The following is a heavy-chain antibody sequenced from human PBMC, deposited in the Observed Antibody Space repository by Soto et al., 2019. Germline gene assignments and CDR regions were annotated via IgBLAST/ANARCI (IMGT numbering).Heavy chain of an antibody. V-gene: IGHV2-5*02. J-gene: IGHJ4*02. CDR2: IYWDDDK. CDR3: AHRTYYLYEGAGNFDY. CDR1: GFSLSTSGVG. Sequence: QITLKESGPPLVKPTQTLTLTCTFSGFSLSTSGVGVGWIRQPPGKALEWLALIYWDDDKRYSPSLKSRLTITKDTSKNQVVLTMTNMDPVDTATYYCAHRTYYLYEGAGNFDYWGQGTLVTVSS. D-gene: IGHD3-10*01.